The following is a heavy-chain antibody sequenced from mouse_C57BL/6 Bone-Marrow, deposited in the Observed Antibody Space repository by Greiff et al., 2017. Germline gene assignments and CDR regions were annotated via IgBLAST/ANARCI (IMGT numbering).Heavy chain of an antibody. V-gene: IGHV1-69*01. CDR1: GYTFPSSW. CDR2: IDPSDSYT. CDR3: ARDFFDV. Sequence: QVQLQQPGAELVMPGASVKLSCKASGYTFPSSWMHWVKQRPGQGLEWIGEIDPSDSYTNYNQKFKGKSTLTVDKASSTAYMQISSLTSEDSAVYYCARDFFDVWGTGTTVTVSS. J-gene: IGHJ1*03.